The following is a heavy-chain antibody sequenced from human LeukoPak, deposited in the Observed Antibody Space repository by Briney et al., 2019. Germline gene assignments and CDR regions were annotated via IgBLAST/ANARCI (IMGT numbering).Heavy chain of an antibody. V-gene: IGHV5-51*01. CDR2: IYPGDSDT. J-gene: IGHJ4*02. D-gene: IGHD5-12*01. CDR1: GCSFITYW. CDR3: VSSSSGYNLRYFDY. Sequence: GESLQISCQGSGCSFITYWIGWGRRMPGKGVEWMGIIYPGDSDTRYSPSLQGQVTISADKSISTAYLQWSSLKASDTAMYYCVSSSSGYNLRYFDYWGQGTLVTVSS.